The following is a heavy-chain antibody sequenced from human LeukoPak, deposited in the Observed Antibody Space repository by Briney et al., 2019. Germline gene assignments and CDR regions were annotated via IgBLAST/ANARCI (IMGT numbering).Heavy chain of an antibody. V-gene: IGHV1-2*04. CDR3: ARDNSGGRTMDYYYYGMDV. CDR1: GYTFTGYY. D-gene: IGHD2-15*01. J-gene: IGHJ6*02. Sequence: GASVKVSCKASGYTFTGYYMHWVRQAPGQGLEWMGWINPNSGGTNYAQKFQGWVTMTRDTSISTAYMELSSLRSEDTAVYYCARDNSGGRTMDYYYYGMDVWGQGTTVTVSS. CDR2: INPNSGGT.